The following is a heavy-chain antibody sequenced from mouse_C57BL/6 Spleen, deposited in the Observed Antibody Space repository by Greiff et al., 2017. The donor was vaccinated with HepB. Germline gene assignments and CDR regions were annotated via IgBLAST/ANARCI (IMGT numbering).Heavy chain of an antibody. CDR3: TRRGYDGYRALFDY. D-gene: IGHD2-3*01. J-gene: IGHJ2*01. CDR2: IDPETGGT. CDR1: GYTFTDYE. Sequence: QVQLQQSGAELVRPGASVTLSCKASGYTFTDYEMHWVKQTPVHGLEWIGAIDPETGGTAYNQKFKGKAILTADKSSSTAYMELRSLTSEDSAVYYCTRRGYDGYRALFDYWGQGTTLTVSS. V-gene: IGHV1-15*01.